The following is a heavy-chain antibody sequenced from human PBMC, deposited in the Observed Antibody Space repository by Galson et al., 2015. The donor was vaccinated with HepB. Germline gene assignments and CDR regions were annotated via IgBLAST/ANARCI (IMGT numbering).Heavy chain of an antibody. D-gene: IGHD3-3*01. CDR3: ARLEGVTIFGGGSWFDP. Sequence: ETLSLTCTVSGGSISSYYWSWIRQPPGKGLEWIGYIYYSGSTNYNPSPKSRVTISVDTSKNQFSLKLSSVTAADTAVYYCARLEGVTIFGGGSWFDPWGQGTLVTVSS. J-gene: IGHJ5*02. CDR1: GGSISSYY. V-gene: IGHV4-59*08. CDR2: IYYSGST.